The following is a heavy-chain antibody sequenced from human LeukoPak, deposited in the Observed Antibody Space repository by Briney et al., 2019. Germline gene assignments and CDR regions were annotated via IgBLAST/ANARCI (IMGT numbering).Heavy chain of an antibody. V-gene: IGHV1-24*01. D-gene: IGHD2-15*01. J-gene: IGHJ4*02. CDR3: ATAKVFCSGGSCRNYYFDY. Sequence: ASVKVSCKVSGYTLTKLSMHWVRQAPGKGLEWMGGFDPEDGETIYAQKFQGRVTMTEDTSTDTAYMELSSLRSEDTAVYYCATAKVFCSGGSCRNYYFDYWGQGTLVTVSS. CDR1: GYTLTKLS. CDR2: FDPEDGET.